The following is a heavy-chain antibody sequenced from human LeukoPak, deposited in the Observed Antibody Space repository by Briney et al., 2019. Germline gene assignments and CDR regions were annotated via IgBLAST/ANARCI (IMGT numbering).Heavy chain of an antibody. J-gene: IGHJ4*02. Sequence: PGGSLRLSCAASGFTFSSSAMSWVRQAPGKGLEWVSAISNNGGYTYYADSVKGRFTISRDNSKNTLYLQMNSLRAEDTALYYCAKDLDYWGQGTLVTVSS. V-gene: IGHV3-23*01. CDR1: GFTFSSSA. CDR3: AKDLDY. CDR2: ISNNGGYT.